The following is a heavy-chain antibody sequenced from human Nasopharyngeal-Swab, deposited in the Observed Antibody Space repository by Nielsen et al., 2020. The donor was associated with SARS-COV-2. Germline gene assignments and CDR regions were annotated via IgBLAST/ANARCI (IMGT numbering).Heavy chain of an antibody. CDR2: INNDATTT. D-gene: IGHD5-24*01. J-gene: IGHJ4*02. Sequence: GGSLRLSCAASGFTFSSYWMHWVRQAPGKGLVWVSRINNDATTTSYADPVKGRFTISRDNAKNTLYLQMNSLRVEDTTVYYCARGLNGYNTFDYWGQGTLLTVSS. V-gene: IGHV3-74*01. CDR3: ARGLNGYNTFDY. CDR1: GFTFSSYW.